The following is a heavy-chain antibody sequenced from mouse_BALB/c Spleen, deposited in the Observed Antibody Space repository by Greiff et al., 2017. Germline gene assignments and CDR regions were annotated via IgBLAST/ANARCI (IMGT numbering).Heavy chain of an antibody. D-gene: IGHD1-1*01. Sequence: VHVKQSGAELVKPGASVKLSCTASGFNIKDTYMHWVKQRPEQGLEWIGRIDPANGNTKYDPKFQGKATITADTSSNTAYLQLSSLTSEDTAVYYCARRENYGSSYGYFDVWGAGTTVTVSS. V-gene: IGHV14-3*02. CDR1: GFNIKDTY. CDR3: ARRENYGSSYGYFDV. CDR2: IDPANGNT. J-gene: IGHJ1*01.